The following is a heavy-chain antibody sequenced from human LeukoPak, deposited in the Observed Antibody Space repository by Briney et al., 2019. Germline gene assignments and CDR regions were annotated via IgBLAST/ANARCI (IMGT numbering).Heavy chain of an antibody. Sequence: PGGSLRLSCAGSGIAFSSQWMHWVRQAPGKGLVWVSRINSDGSIITYAGSVKGRFTISRDNAKNTLYLQMNSLRAEDTAVYYCARSLVGGTSGPGYWGQGTLATVSS. D-gene: IGHD1-26*01. CDR3: ARSLVGGTSGPGY. CDR2: INSDGSII. CDR1: GIAFSSQW. J-gene: IGHJ4*02. V-gene: IGHV3-74*01.